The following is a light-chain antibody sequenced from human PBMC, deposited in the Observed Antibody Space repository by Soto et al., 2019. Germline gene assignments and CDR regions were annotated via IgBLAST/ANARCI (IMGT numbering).Light chain of an antibody. CDR1: QSVKSSY. CDR3: QQYGSSIT. V-gene: IGKV3-20*01. J-gene: IGKJ5*01. Sequence: EIVLTQSPGTLSLSPGERATLPCRSSQSVKSSYLAWYQHKPGQAPGXLIYGTSSRATGIPDRFSGSGSGTDFTLTISRLEPEDFAVYYCQQYGSSITFGQGTRLEIK. CDR2: GTS.